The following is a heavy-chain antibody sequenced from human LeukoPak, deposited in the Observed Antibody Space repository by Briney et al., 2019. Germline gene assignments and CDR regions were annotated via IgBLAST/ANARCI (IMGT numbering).Heavy chain of an antibody. Sequence: GGSLRLSCAASGFTFSSYDMSWVRQAPGKGLEWVSAISGSGGSTYYADSVKGRFTISRDNSKNTLYLQLNSLRAEDTAVYYCAKQGLLEWLLWAFDYWGQGTLVTVSS. J-gene: IGHJ4*02. V-gene: IGHV3-23*01. CDR2: ISGSGGST. D-gene: IGHD3-3*01. CDR3: AKQGLLEWLLWAFDY. CDR1: GFTFSSYD.